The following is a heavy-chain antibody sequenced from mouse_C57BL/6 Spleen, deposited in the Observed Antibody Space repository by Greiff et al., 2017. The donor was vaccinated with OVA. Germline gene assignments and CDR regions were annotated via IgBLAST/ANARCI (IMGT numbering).Heavy chain of an antibody. CDR3: ARHEVDSSGYGDYFDY. V-gene: IGHV1-62-2*01. D-gene: IGHD3-2*02. CDR2: FYPGSGSI. CDR1: GYTFTEYT. Sequence: QVQLKQSGAELVKPGASVKLSCKASGYTFTEYTIHWVKQRSGQGLEWIGWFYPGSGSIKYNEKFKDKATLTADKSSSTVYMELSRLTSEDSAVYFGARHEVDSSGYGDYFDYWGQGTTLTVSS. J-gene: IGHJ2*01.